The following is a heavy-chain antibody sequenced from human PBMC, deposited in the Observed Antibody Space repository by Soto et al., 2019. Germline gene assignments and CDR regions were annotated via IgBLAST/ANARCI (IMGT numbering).Heavy chain of an antibody. D-gene: IGHD2-15*01. V-gene: IGHV3-30*04. J-gene: IGHJ4*02. CDR1: GFTFSSYA. CDR2: ISYDGSNK. Sequence: QVQLVESGGGVVQPGRSLRLSCAASGFTFSSYAMHWVRQAPGKGLAWVAVISYDGSNKYYADSVKGRFTISRDNSKNTLYVQMNSLRPEDTAVYYCARESGGSCLDYWGQGTLVTVSS. CDR3: ARESGGSCLDY.